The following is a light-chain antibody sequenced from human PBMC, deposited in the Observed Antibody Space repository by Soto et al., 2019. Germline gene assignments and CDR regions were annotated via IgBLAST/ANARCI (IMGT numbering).Light chain of an antibody. CDR1: SSDVGSHNL. V-gene: IGLV2-23*02. J-gene: IGLJ1*01. Sequence: QSVLTQPASVSGSPGHSITISCTGTSSDVGSHNLVSWYQQHPGKAPKLIIYEVNKRPSGVSNRFSGSKSGNTASLTIFGLQTEDEADYYCCSFAGSGTYVFGTGTRSPS. CDR2: EVN. CDR3: CSFAGSGTYV.